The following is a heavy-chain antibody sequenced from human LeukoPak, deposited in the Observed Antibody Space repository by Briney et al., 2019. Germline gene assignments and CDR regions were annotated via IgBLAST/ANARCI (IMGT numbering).Heavy chain of an antibody. D-gene: IGHD3-3*01. Sequence: SETLSLTCTVSGYSISSGYYWGWIRQPPGKGLEWIGSIYHSGSTYYNPSLKSRVTISVDTSKNQFSLKLSSVTAADTAVYYCARGLGAYYDFWSGFYMDVWGKGTTVTVSS. J-gene: IGHJ6*03. CDR1: GYSISSGYY. CDR2: IYHSGST. CDR3: ARGLGAYYDFWSGFYMDV. V-gene: IGHV4-38-2*02.